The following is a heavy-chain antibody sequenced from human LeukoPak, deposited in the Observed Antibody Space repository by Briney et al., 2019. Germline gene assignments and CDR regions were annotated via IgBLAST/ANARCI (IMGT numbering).Heavy chain of an antibody. CDR3: AKSASAYSSSCPDY. CDR2: MSSSSSDI. CDR1: GFTFSSYA. V-gene: IGHV3-21*04. D-gene: IGHD6-13*01. J-gene: IGHJ4*02. Sequence: PGRSLRLSCAASGFTFSSYAMHWVRQAPGKGLEWVSSMSSSSSDIYYADSVKGRFIISRDNAKNSLYLQMNSLRAEDTAVYYCAKSASAYSSSCPDYWGQGTLVTVSS.